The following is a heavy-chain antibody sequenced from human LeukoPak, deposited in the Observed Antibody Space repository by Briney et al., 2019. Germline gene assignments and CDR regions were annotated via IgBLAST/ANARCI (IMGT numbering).Heavy chain of an antibody. D-gene: IGHD4-17*01. V-gene: IGHV3-30-3*01. J-gene: IGHJ3*02. CDR3: ARAYGDYPPDASDI. Sequence: GRSLRLSCAASGFTFSSYAMHWVRQAPGKGLEWVAVISYDGSNKYYADSVKGRFTISRDNSKNTLYLQMNSLRAEDTAVYYCARAYGDYPPDASDIWGQGTMVTVSS. CDR1: GFTFSSYA. CDR2: ISYDGSNK.